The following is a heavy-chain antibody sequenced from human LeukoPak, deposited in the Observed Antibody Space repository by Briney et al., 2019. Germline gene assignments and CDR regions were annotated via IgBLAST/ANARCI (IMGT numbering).Heavy chain of an antibody. V-gene: IGHV3-7*03. J-gene: IGHJ4*02. CDR3: GRYCSGGSCFDY. CDR2: INQYGSEE. CDR1: GFTFSSYW. Sequence: GGSLRLSCAASGFTFSSYWMSWVRQAPGKGLEWVANINQYGSEEYYVDSVKGRFTISRDNAKNSLYLQMKSLRAEDTAVYYCGRYCSGGSCFDYWGQGTLVTVSS. D-gene: IGHD2-15*01.